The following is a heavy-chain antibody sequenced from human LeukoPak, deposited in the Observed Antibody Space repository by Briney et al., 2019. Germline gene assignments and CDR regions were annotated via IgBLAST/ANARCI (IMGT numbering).Heavy chain of an antibody. J-gene: IGHJ4*02. V-gene: IGHV3-48*01. Sequence: GGSLRLSCAASGFTLSSHSMNWVRQAPGKGLEWVSYISSSSSTILYADSVKGRFTISRDTAKNSLYLQMNSLRAEDTAVYYCARVSNSNYANDYWGQGTLVTVSS. D-gene: IGHD4-11*01. CDR1: GFTLSSHS. CDR2: ISSSSSTI. CDR3: ARVSNSNYANDY.